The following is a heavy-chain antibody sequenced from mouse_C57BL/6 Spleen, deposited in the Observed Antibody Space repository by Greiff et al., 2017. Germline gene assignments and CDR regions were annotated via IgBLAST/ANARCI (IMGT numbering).Heavy chain of an antibody. Sequence: VQLQQSGAELVKPGASVKLSCKASGYTFTSYWMHWVKQRPGQGLEWIGMIHPNSGSTNYNEKFKSKATLTVDKSSSTAYMQLSSLTSEDSAVYYCARRDYYDSSPFAYWGQGTLVTVSA. CDR3: ARRDYYDSSPFAY. V-gene: IGHV1-64*01. CDR2: IHPNSGST. J-gene: IGHJ3*01. D-gene: IGHD1-1*01. CDR1: GYTFTSYW.